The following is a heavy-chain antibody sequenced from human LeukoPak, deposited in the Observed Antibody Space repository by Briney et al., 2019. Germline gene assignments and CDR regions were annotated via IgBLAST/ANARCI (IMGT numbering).Heavy chain of an antibody. CDR3: ARDVKLTPFHY. CDR2: ISGSGGST. V-gene: IGHV3-23*01. CDR1: GFTFSSYA. J-gene: IGHJ4*02. Sequence: PGGSLRLSCAASGFTFSSYAMSWVRQAPGKGLEWVSAISGSGGSTYYADSVRGRFTISRDNSKNTLYLQMNSLRAEDTAVYYCARDVKLTPFHYWGQGTLVTVSS. D-gene: IGHD2/OR15-2a*01.